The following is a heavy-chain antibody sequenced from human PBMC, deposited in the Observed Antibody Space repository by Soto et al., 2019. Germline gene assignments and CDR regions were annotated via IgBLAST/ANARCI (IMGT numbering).Heavy chain of an antibody. CDR3: ARDCAGYSSGWYQRGGFDY. V-gene: IGHV3-33*01. J-gene: IGHJ4*02. CDR1: GFTFSSYG. Sequence: QVQLVESGGGVVQPGRSLRLSCAASGFTFSSYGMHWVRQAPGKGLGWVAVLWYDASNKYYADSVKGRFTLSRDNSKNTLYLQMTSLRAEDTAVYYCARDCAGYSSGWYQRGGFDYWGQGTLVTVSS. D-gene: IGHD6-19*01. CDR2: LWYDASNK.